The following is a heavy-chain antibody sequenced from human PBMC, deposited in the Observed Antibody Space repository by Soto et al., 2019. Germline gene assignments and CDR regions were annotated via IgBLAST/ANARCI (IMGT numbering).Heavy chain of an antibody. V-gene: IGHV3-48*02. CDR3: ARLPKGSRVTS. D-gene: IGHD4-17*01. CDR1: GFRFSDHS. J-gene: IGHJ4*02. Sequence: EVQLLESGGGLIHPGGSLRLSCVASGFRFSDHSMNWVRQAPGEGLEWVSYITSSGDSIYYADSVKGRFTFSRDNAKNSLFLQMNSLRDEDTAVYYCARLPKGSRVTSWGQGTLVTVSS. CDR2: ITSSGDSI.